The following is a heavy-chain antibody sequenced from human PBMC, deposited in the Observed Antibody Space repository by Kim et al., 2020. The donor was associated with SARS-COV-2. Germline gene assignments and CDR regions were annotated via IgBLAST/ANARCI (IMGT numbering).Heavy chain of an antibody. CDR2: INPRSGTM. Sequence: ASVKVSCKASGYTFTSYQMQWVRQAPGQGLEWMGIINPRSGTMSYAQKFQGRITMTSDTSTSTVNMELSSLRSEDTAVYYCARHFHGMDVWGQGTTVTVSS. CDR1: GYTFTSYQ. D-gene: IGHD3-3*02. J-gene: IGHJ6*02. CDR3: ARHFHGMDV. V-gene: IGHV1-46*01.